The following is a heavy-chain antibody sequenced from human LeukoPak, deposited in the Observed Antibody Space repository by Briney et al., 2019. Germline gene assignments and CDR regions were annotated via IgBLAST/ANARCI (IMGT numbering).Heavy chain of an antibody. CDR2: FDPEDGET. J-gene: IGHJ4*02. CDR1: GYTLTELS. CDR3: ATVDSSSWFPVRGY. Sequence: ASVKVSCKVSGYTLTELSMHWVRQAPGKGLEWMGGFDPEDGETIYAQKFQGRVTMTEDTSTDTAYMELSSLRSEDTAVYYCATVDSSSWFPVRGYWGQGTLVTVSS. V-gene: IGHV1-24*01. D-gene: IGHD6-13*01.